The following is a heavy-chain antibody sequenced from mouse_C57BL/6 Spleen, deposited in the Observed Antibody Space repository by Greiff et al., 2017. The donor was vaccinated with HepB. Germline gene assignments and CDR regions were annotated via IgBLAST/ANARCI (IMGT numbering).Heavy chain of an antibody. V-gene: IGHV5-6*01. CDR1: GFTFSSYG. CDR3: ARPPSYYDGSSYWFAY. J-gene: IGHJ3*01. CDR2: ISSGGSYT. Sequence: EVQVVESGGDLVKPGESLKLSCAASGFTFSSYGMSWVRQTPDKRLEWVATISSGGSYTYYPDSVKGRFTISRDNAKNTLYLQMSSLKSEDTAMYYCARPPSYYDGSSYWFAYWGQGTLVTVSA. D-gene: IGHD1-1*01.